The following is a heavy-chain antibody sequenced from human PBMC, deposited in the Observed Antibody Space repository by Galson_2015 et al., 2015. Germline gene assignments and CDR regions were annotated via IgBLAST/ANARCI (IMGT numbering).Heavy chain of an antibody. CDR2: IIPIFGTA. CDR3: ARDVGYCSSTSSYAGRYYFDY. D-gene: IGHD2-2*01. CDR1: GGTFSSYA. Sequence: SVKVSCKASGGTFSSYAISWVRQAPGQGLEWMGGIIPIFGTANYAQKFQGRVTITADKSTSTAYMELSSLRSEDTAVYYCARDVGYCSSTSSYAGRYYFDYWGQGTLVTVSS. J-gene: IGHJ4*02. V-gene: IGHV1-69*06.